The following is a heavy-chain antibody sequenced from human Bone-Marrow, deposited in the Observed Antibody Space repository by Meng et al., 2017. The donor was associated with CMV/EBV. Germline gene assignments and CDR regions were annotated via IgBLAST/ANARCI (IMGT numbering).Heavy chain of an antibody. J-gene: IGHJ4*02. Sequence: GGSPKLSCAASGFTVSSNYMSWVRQAPGKGLEWVSVIYSGGSSTYYADSVKGRFTISRDNSKNTLYLQMNSLRAEDTAVYYCAKAPLSTIFGVVITFDYWGQGTLVTVSS. CDR3: AKAPLSTIFGVVITFDY. D-gene: IGHD3-3*01. CDR2: IYSGGSST. CDR1: GFTVSSNY. V-gene: IGHV3-23*03.